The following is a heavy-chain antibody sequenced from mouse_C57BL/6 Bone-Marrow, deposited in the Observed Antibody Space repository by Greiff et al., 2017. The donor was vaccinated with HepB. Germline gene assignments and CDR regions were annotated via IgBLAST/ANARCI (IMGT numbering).Heavy chain of an antibody. CDR3: ASGVTTPFAY. J-gene: IGHJ3*01. CDR1: GYSITSGYY. V-gene: IGHV3-6*01. CDR2: ISYDGSN. D-gene: IGHD2-2*01. Sequence: EVKLQESGPGLVKPSQSLSLTCSVTGYSITSGYYWNWIRQFPGNKLEWMGYISYDGSNNYNPSLKNRISITRDTSKNQFFLKLNSVTTEDTATYYCASGVTTPFAYWGQGTLVTVSA.